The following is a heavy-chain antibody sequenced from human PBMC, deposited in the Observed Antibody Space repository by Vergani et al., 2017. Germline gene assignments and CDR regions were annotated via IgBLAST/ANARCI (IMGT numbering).Heavy chain of an antibody. CDR2: IYTSGST. J-gene: IGHJ6*02. Sequence: QVQLQESGPGLVKPSQTLSLTCTVSGGSISSGSYYWSWIRQPAGKGLEWIGRIYTSGSTNYNPSLKSRVTISVDTSKNQFSLKLSSVTAADTAVYYCARVQFGEANTGMDVWGQGTTVTVSS. CDR3: ARVQFGEANTGMDV. D-gene: IGHD3-10*01. V-gene: IGHV4-61*02. CDR1: GGSISSGSYY.